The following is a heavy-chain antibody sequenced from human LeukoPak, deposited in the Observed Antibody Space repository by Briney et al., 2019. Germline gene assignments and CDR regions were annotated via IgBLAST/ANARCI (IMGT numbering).Heavy chain of an antibody. CDR3: AASHSDAGATIFDH. D-gene: IGHD1-26*01. CDR1: GYTLTELS. CDR2: FDPEDGET. J-gene: IGHJ4*02. V-gene: IGHV1-24*01. Sequence: ASVKVSCKVSGYTLTELSMHWVRQAPGKGLEWMGGFDPEDGETIYAQKFQGRVTMTEDTSTDTAYMELSSLRSEDTAVYYCAASHSDAGATIFDHWGQGTLVTVSS.